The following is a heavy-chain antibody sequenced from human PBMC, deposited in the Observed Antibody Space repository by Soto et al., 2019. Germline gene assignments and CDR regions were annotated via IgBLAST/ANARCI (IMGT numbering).Heavy chain of an antibody. Sequence: QVQLQQWGAGLLKPSETLSLTCAVYGGSFSGYYWSWIRQPPGKGLEWIGEINHSGSTNYNPSLKSRVTISVDTSKNQFSLKLSSLTAADTAVYYCAREFVRRFCSGYEVYYYYYYMDVWGKGTTVTVSS. CDR1: GGSFSGYY. V-gene: IGHV4-34*01. CDR2: INHSGST. CDR3: AREFVRRFCSGYEVYYYYYYMDV. D-gene: IGHD3-3*01. J-gene: IGHJ6*03.